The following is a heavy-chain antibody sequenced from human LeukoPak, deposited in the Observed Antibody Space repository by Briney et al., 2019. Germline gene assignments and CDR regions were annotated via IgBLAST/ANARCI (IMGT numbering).Heavy chain of an antibody. D-gene: IGHD6-13*01. J-gene: IGHJ4*02. V-gene: IGHV4-59*01. CDR1: GGSISSYY. Sequence: SETLSLTCTVSGGSISSYYWSWIRQPPGKGLEWIGHIYYSGSTNYNPSLESRVTISVDTSKNQFSLKLSSVTAADTAVYYCARVDSSNWYEYRGYFDYWGQGTLVTVSS. CDR3: ARVDSSNWYEYRGYFDY. CDR2: IYYSGST.